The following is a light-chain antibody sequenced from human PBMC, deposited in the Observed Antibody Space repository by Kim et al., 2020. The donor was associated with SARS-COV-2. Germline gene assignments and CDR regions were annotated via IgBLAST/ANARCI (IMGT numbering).Light chain of an antibody. J-gene: IGLJ1*01. CDR2: SNN. Sequence: GPRPTNSCSGRSSNIGSSIVNWYQQLPGTAPKLPVTSNNQRPSRVPVRFSGSKSGTSASLAISGLQSEDEADYYCAAWDDSLNGYVFGTGTKVTVL. V-gene: IGLV1-44*01. CDR1: SSNIGSSI. CDR3: AAWDDSLNGYV.